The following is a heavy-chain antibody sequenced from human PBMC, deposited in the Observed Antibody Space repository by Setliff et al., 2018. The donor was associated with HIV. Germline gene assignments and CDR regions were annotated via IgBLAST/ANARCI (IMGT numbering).Heavy chain of an antibody. D-gene: IGHD3-22*01. CDR2: IYYSGGTSGTT. CDR1: GVSITSYF. J-gene: IGHJ4*02. V-gene: IGHV4-59*12. CDR3: ARVRLTMIMMVDYFDQ. Sequence: SETLSLTCTVSGVSITSYFWSWIRQPPGKGLEYIGYIYYSGGTSGTTNYNPSLKSRVTLSADTSKNQLSLSLTSVTAADTAVYYCARVRLTMIMMVDYFDQWGQGTLVTVS.